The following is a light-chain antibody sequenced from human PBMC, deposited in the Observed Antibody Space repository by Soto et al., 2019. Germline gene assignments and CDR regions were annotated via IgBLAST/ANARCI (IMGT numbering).Light chain of an antibody. CDR3: QQYGSSPWT. J-gene: IGKJ1*01. CDR2: GAS. Sequence: EIVLTQSPGTLSLSPGERATLSCRASQSVSSSYLAWCQQKPGQAPRLLIYGASSRATGIPDRFSGSGSGTDFTLTISRLEPEDFEVYYCQQYGSSPWTFGQGTKVDIK. V-gene: IGKV3-20*01. CDR1: QSVSSSY.